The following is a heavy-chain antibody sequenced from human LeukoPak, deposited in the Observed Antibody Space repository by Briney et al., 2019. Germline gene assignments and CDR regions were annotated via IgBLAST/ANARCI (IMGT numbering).Heavy chain of an antibody. D-gene: IGHD2-2*01. CDR1: GFTFSSCA. Sequence: GGSLRLSCAASGFTFSSCAMNWVRQAPGKGLEWVSGISGSGGSTYYADPVRGRFTISRDNSKNTLYLQMNSLRAEDTAVYYCAKDSYGSSSIPYFFDYWGQGTLVTVSS. CDR2: ISGSGGST. CDR3: AKDSYGSSSIPYFFDY. J-gene: IGHJ4*02. V-gene: IGHV3-23*01.